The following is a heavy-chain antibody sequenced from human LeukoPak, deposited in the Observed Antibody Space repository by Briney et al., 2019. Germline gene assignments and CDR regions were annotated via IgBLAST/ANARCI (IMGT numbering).Heavy chain of an antibody. V-gene: IGHV4-39*07. Sequence: SETLSLTCTVSGGSISSSSYYWGWLRQPPGKGLEWIGSIYYSGSTYYNPSLKSRVTISVDTSKNQFSLKLSSVTAADTAVYYCARGGDYYGSNWFDPWGQGTLVTVSS. CDR1: GGSISSSSYY. J-gene: IGHJ5*02. CDR3: ARGGDYYGSNWFDP. D-gene: IGHD3-10*01. CDR2: IYYSGST.